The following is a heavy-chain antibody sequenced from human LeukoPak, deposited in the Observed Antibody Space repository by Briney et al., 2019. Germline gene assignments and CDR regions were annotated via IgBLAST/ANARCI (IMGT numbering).Heavy chain of an antibody. J-gene: IGHJ4*02. CDR3: ARDDHIVGATFDY. D-gene: IGHD1-26*01. V-gene: IGHV4-34*01. Sequence: PSETLSLTCAVYGGSFSSYYWNWTRQPPGKGLEWIGEINHSGSTNYNPSLKSRLSISVDTSKNQFSLKLSSVTAADTAVYYCARDDHIVGATFDYWGQGTLVTVSS. CDR1: GGSFSSYY. CDR2: INHSGST.